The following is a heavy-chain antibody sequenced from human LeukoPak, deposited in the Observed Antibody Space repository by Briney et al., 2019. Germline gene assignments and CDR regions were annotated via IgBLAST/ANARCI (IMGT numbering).Heavy chain of an antibody. CDR1: GGSFIGYY. V-gene: IGHV4-59*01. Sequence: SETLSLTCVVYGGSFIGYYWSWIRQPPGKGLEWVGYIYYSGSTNYNPSLKSRVTISVDTSKNQFSLKLSSVTAADTAVYYCARGVPDPYYYYYYMDVWGKGTTVTVSS. D-gene: IGHD3-3*01. J-gene: IGHJ6*03. CDR3: ARGVPDPYYYYYYMDV. CDR2: IYYSGST.